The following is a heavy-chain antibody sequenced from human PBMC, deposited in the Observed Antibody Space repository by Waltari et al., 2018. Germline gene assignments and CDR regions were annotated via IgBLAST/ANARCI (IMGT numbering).Heavy chain of an antibody. V-gene: IGHV4-59*01. J-gene: IGHJ5*02. CDR3: ARGSSGGIAARGNWFDP. CDR2: IYYSGST. Sequence: QVQLRESGPGLVKPSETLSLTCTVSGGSISSYYWSWIRQPPGKGLEWIGYIYYSGSTNYNPSRKSRVTISVDTSKNQFSLKLSSVTAADTAVYYCARGSSGGIAARGNWFDPWGQGTLVTVSS. D-gene: IGHD6-6*01. CDR1: GGSISSYY.